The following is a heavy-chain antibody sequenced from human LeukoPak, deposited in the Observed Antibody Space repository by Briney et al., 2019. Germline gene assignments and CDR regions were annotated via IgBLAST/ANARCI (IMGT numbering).Heavy chain of an antibody. CDR2: IWYDGSNK. CDR3: AREYYDSDGYPSVYYYYGMDV. V-gene: IGHV3-33*01. D-gene: IGHD3-22*01. CDR1: GFTFSSYG. Sequence: PGGSLRLSCAASGFTFSSYGMHWVRQAPGKGLEWVAVIWYDGSNKYYADSVKGRFTISRDNSKNTLYLQMNSLRAEDTAVYYCAREYYDSDGYPSVYYYYGMDVWGQGTTVTVSS. J-gene: IGHJ6*02.